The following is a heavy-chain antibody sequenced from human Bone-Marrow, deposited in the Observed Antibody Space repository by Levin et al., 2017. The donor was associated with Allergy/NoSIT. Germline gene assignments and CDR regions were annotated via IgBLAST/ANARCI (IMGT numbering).Heavy chain of an antibody. Sequence: SGGSLRLSCAVSGFNFNDYAMHWVRQAPGKGLEWVSGISWNSGSIGYAVSVRGRFTISRDNTKNSVYLQMNSLKLDDTALYYCVRDRGYPSALYYLDYWGQGIMVTVSS. J-gene: IGHJ4*02. CDR2: ISWNSGSI. CDR3: VRDRGYPSALYYLDY. CDR1: GFNFNDYA. V-gene: IGHV3-9*01. D-gene: IGHD6-25*01.